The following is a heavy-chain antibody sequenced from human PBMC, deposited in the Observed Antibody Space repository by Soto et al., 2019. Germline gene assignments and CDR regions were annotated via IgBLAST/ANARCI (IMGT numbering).Heavy chain of an antibody. Sequence: ASVKVSCKASGYTFTSYGISWVRQAPGQGLEWMGWISAYNGNTNYAQKLQGRVTMTTDTSTSTAYMELRSLRSDDTAVYYCARAVRAAGTHIAIYYGMDVWGQGTTVTVSS. CDR3: ARAVRAAGTHIAIYYGMDV. CDR2: ISAYNGNT. CDR1: GYTFTSYG. D-gene: IGHD6-13*01. V-gene: IGHV1-18*01. J-gene: IGHJ6*02.